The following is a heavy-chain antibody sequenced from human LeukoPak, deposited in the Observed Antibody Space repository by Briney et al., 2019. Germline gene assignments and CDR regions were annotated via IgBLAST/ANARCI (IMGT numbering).Heavy chain of an antibody. CDR2: IHYSGST. CDR3: ASSSSPLVPLNWFDP. D-gene: IGHD6-13*01. Sequence: SETLSLTCTVSGGSISSNYWSWIRQPPGKGLEWIGYIHYSGSTNYNPSLKSRVTISMDTSKNQFSLKLRSVTAADTAVYYCASSSSPLVPLNWFDPWGQGTLVTVSS. J-gene: IGHJ5*02. V-gene: IGHV4-59*08. CDR1: GGSISSNY.